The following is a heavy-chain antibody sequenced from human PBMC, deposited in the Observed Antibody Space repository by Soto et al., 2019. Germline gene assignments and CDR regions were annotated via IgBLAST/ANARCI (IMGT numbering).Heavy chain of an antibody. V-gene: IGHV3-30*18. D-gene: IGHD6-19*01. CDR3: AKPLEQWLPHH. CDR2: ISFDGSNK. Sequence: QVQLVESGGGVVLPGGSLRLSCAASGFTFRTHGMHWVRQAPGKGLEWLAVISFDGSNKYYADSVKGRFTISRDNSNNIVFPQMTSLGADDTAVYYCAKPLEQWLPHHWGKGTLVIVSS. CDR1: GFTFRTHG. J-gene: IGHJ5*02.